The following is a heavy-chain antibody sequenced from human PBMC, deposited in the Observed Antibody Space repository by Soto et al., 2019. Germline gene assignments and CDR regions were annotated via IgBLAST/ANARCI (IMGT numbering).Heavy chain of an antibody. CDR3: VSRVAVHRGFDH. CDR1: GFIFSNFC. CDR2: ISSSGDKT. Sequence: GGSLRLSCAASGFIFSNFCLSWVRQAPWKGLEWVSGISSSGDKTYYADSVKGRFTISRDNSKNTLYLQMNSLRAEDTAIYYCVSRVAVHRGFDHWGQRTLVTVSS. D-gene: IGHD2-15*01. V-gene: IGHV3-23*01. J-gene: IGHJ4*02.